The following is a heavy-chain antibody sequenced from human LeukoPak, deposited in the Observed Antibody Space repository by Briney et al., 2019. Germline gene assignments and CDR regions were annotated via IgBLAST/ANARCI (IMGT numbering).Heavy chain of an antibody. CDR2: IYHSGSS. CDR1: GFSITTAYY. J-gene: IGHJ4*02. Sequence: PSETLSLTCTVSGFSITTAYYWAWIRQSLGRGLEWIGKIYHSGSSYYNPSFKSRVTISVDTSKNQFSLRVTSVTAADTAVYFCARDLSVAGKAFDFWGQGIPVTISS. V-gene: IGHV4-38-2*02. D-gene: IGHD6-19*01. CDR3: ARDLSVAGKAFDF.